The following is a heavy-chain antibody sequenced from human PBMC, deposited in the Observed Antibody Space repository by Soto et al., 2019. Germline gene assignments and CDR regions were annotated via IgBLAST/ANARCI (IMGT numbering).Heavy chain of an antibody. D-gene: IGHD3-22*01. Sequence: SVKVSCKASGGTFSSYAISWVRQAPGQGLEWMGGIIPIFGTANYAQKFQGRVTITADESTSTAYMELSSLRSEDTAVYYCASRRYYYDSSGPSEYGMDVWGQGTTVTVSS. CDR2: IIPIFGTA. J-gene: IGHJ6*02. CDR1: GGTFSSYA. V-gene: IGHV1-69*13. CDR3: ASRRYYYDSSGPSEYGMDV.